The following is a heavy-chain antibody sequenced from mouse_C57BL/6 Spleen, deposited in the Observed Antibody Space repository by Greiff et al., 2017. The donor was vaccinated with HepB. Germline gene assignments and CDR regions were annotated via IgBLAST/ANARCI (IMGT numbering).Heavy chain of an antibody. D-gene: IGHD2-5*01. J-gene: IGHJ2*01. CDR1: GYTFTDYN. V-gene: IGHV1-22*01. CDR3: VLYSNYGY. CDR2: INPNNGGT. Sequence: EVQLQQSGPELVKPGASVKMSCKASGYTFTDYNMHWVKQSHGPSLEWIGYINPNNGGTNYNQKFKGKATLIVNKSSSTAYMELRSLTSEDSAVYYCVLYSNYGYWSQGATLTVSS.